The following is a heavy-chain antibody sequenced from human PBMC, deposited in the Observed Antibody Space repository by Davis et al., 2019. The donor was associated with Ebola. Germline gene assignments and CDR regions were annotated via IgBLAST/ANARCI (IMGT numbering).Heavy chain of an antibody. J-gene: IGHJ6*03. CDR2: ISYDGSNK. CDR1: GFTFSSYA. V-gene: IGHV3-30-3*01. Sequence: GESLKISCAASGFTFSSYAMHWVRQAPGKGLEWVAVISYDGSNKYYADSVKGRFTISRDNSKNTLYLQMNSLRAEDTAVYYCARDQYYYGSGSYSPYYYMDVWGKGTTVTVSS. D-gene: IGHD3-10*01. CDR3: ARDQYYYGSGSYSPYYYMDV.